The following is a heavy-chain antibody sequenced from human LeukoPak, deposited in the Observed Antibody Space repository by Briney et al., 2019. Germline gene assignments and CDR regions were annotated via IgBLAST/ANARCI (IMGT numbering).Heavy chain of an antibody. D-gene: IGHD5-24*01. CDR1: GGTFSSYA. CDR3: ARSSGPLELGDAFDI. Sequence: ASVKVSCKASGGTFSSYAISWVRQAPGQGLEWMGRIIPILGIANYAQKFQGRVTITADKSTSTAYMELSSLRSEDTAVYYCARSSGPLELGDAFDIWGQGTMVTVSS. V-gene: IGHV1-69*04. CDR2: IIPILGIA. J-gene: IGHJ3*02.